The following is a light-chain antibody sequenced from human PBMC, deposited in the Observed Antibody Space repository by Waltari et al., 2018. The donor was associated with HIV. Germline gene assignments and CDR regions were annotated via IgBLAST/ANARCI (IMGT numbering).Light chain of an antibody. Sequence: EIFLTQSPATLSVSPGERATLSCRASQSISNYVAWYQQRPGLPPRLLIYDVSSRAACVPDRFSGSWSGTNFTLSISSLEVEDFAFYYCQQRSNWPGTFGPGTRVDLK. V-gene: IGKV3-11*01. CDR1: QSISNY. CDR3: QQRSNWPGT. J-gene: IGKJ3*01. CDR2: DVS.